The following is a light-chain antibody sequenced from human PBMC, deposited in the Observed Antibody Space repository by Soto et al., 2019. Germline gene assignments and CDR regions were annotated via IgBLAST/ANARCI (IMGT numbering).Light chain of an antibody. V-gene: IGKV3-15*01. CDR3: QQYNNWLT. J-gene: IGKJ4*01. CDR2: GSS. Sequence: EIVMTQSPATLSVSPGDRATLSCRASQSVSSNLAWYQQKPGQAPRLLIYGSSTRATDITARFSGGGSGTEFTLTIRSLQSEEFAVYYCQQYNNWLTFGGGTKVEIK. CDR1: QSVSSN.